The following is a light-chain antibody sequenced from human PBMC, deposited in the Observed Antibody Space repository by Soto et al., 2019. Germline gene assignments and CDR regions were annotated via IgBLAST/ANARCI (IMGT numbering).Light chain of an antibody. V-gene: IGKV1-27*01. CDR2: AAS. Sequence: DIQMTQSPSSLSASVGDRVTITCRASQGISNYLACYQQKPGKVPKLLIYAASTLQSGVPSRFSGSGSGTDFTLTISSLQTEDVATYYCLKYNSAPRTFGPGTKVDIK. CDR1: QGISNY. CDR3: LKYNSAPRT. J-gene: IGKJ3*01.